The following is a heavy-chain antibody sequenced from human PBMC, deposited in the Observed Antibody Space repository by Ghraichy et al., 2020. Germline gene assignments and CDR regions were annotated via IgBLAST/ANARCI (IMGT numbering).Heavy chain of an antibody. CDR3: AKDLQGSDPSFDY. CDR2: INPQNGNT. Sequence: ASVKVSCKTSGYIFTSYDMHWVRQAPGQRFEWIGLINPQNGNTRYSQQFQGRDTFTRDAFASTAYMELTSLRSEDTALYFCAKDLQGSDPSFDYWGQGTLVTVSS. CDR1: GYIFTSYD. D-gene: IGHD2-15*01. V-gene: IGHV1-3*01. J-gene: IGHJ4*02.